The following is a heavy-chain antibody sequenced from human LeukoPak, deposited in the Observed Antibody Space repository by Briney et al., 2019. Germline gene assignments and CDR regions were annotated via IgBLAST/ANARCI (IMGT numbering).Heavy chain of an antibody. J-gene: IGHJ4*02. CDR1: GFTFSSYG. D-gene: IGHD2-2*01. CDR2: ISYDGSNK. V-gene: IGHV3-30*18. CDR3: AKVAGVTLVVPAADFDY. Sequence: HPWRSLRLSCAASGFTFSSYGMHWVRQAPRKGLEWVAVISYDGSNKYYADPVKGRFTISRDNSKDTLYLQMNRLRAEDTAVYYCAKVAGVTLVVPAADFDYWGQGSLVTVSS.